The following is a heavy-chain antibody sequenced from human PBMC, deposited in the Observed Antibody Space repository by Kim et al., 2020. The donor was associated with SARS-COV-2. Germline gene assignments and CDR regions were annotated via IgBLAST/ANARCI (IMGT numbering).Heavy chain of an antibody. CDR3: AREADVDTAMVLLY. CDR2: IYYSGST. CDR1: GGSISSGDYY. Sequence: SETLSLTCTVSGGSISSGDYYWSWIRQPPGKGLEWIGYIYYSGSTYYNPSLKSRVTISVDTSKNQFSLKLSSVTAADTAVYYCAREADVDTAMVLLYWGQGTLVTVSS. J-gene: IGHJ4*02. V-gene: IGHV4-30-4*01. D-gene: IGHD5-18*01.